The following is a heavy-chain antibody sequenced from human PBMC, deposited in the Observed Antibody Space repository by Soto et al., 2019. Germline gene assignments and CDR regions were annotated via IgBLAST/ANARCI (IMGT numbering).Heavy chain of an antibody. V-gene: IGHV3-30*03. CDR1: GFSFSNCG. CDR2: ISSDGSDK. CDR3: ARRQVDTAMVYYYYYGMDV. Sequence: GGSLRLSCAASGFSFSNCGMHWVRQAPGKGLEWVAAISSDGSDKYYSESVKGRFTISRDNSKNTLYLQMNSLRAEDTAVYYCARRQVDTAMVYYYYYGMDVWGQGITVTVSS. J-gene: IGHJ6*02. D-gene: IGHD5-18*01.